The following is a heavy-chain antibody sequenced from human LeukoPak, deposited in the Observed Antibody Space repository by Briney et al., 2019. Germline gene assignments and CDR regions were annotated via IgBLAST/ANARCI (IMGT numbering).Heavy chain of an antibody. CDR3: AKMYYYDSSGYSRFDY. CDR1: GFTFSSYV. Sequence: HPGGPLRLSCAASGFTFSSYVMRWGRPAREEGVGWASAISGSGGSTYYADSVKGRFTISRDNSKNTLYLQMNSQRAEDTAVYYCAKMYYYDSSGYSRFDYWGQGTLVTVSS. J-gene: IGHJ4*02. V-gene: IGHV3-23*01. CDR2: ISGSGGST. D-gene: IGHD3-22*01.